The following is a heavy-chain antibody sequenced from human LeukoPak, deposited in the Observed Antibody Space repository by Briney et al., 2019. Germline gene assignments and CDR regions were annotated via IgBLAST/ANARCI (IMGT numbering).Heavy chain of an antibody. CDR1: GGTFSSYS. CDR2: INPMFNTA. CDR3: AREAKTSNWNSEPYLDY. V-gene: IGHV1-69*08. J-gene: IGHJ4*02. Sequence: SVKVSCKASGGTFSSYSFTWVRQAPGQGLEWMGRINPMFNTADYAQDFQGRVTITADKSTSTAYMELITLRSEDTAVYYCAREAKTSNWNSEPYLDYWGQGTLITVSS. D-gene: IGHD1-20*01.